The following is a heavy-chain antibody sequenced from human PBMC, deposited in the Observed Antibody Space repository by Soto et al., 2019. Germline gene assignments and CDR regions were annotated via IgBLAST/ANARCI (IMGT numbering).Heavy chain of an antibody. J-gene: IGHJ3*02. CDR1: GYTFTSYA. CDR2: INAGNGNT. V-gene: IGHV1-3*01. CDR3: ARLLGRWLQLGAFYI. D-gene: IGHD3-10*01. Sequence: ASVKVSCKASGYTFTSYAMHWVRQAPGQRLEWMGWINAGNGNTKYSQKFQGRVTITRDTSASTAYMELSSLRSEDTAVYYCARLLGRWLQLGAFYIWGQGTMVPVSS.